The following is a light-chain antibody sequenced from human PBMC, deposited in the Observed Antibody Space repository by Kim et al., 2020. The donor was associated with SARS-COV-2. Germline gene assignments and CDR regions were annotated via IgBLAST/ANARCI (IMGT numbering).Light chain of an antibody. CDR1: QDIVNH. J-gene: IGKJ3*01. CDR2: DAS. Sequence: DIQMTQSPSSLSASVGDRVTITCQASQDIVNHLYWYQQKPGKAPKLLIYDASHLQTGVPSRFSGSGSGTDFTFTISSLQPEDFATYYCLHYDDIPSFTFGPGTKVDIK. V-gene: IGKV1-33*01. CDR3: LHYDDIPSFT.